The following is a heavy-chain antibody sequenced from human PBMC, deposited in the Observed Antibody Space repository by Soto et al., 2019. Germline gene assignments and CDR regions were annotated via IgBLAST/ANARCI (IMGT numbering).Heavy chain of an antibody. D-gene: IGHD3-9*01. CDR1: GGSISSGGYY. CDR3: ARVMILLFFDWYGKNDAFDI. J-gene: IGHJ3*02. V-gene: IGHV4-61*08. Sequence: SETLSLTCTVSGGSISSGGYYWSWIRQHPGKGLEWIGYIYYSGSTNYNPSLKSRVTISVDTSKNQFSLKLSSVTAADTAVYYCARVMILLFFDWYGKNDAFDIWGQGTMVTGSS. CDR2: IYYSGST.